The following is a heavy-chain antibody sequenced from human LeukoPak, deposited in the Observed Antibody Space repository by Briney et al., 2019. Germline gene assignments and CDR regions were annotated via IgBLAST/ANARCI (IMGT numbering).Heavy chain of an antibody. Sequence: PRGSLRLSCTASGFSFSTYAMTWVRRAPGKGLEWIASMSSGGTYIYYADSGRGRFTISRDNTKNSLYLVMNSLRVEDTAIYYCARDRPTGSSRLFVVQWGQGTPVIVSS. CDR1: GFSFSTYA. CDR3: ARDRPTGSSRLFVVQ. V-gene: IGHV3-21*01. D-gene: IGHD3-3*01. J-gene: IGHJ4*02. CDR2: MSSGGTYI.